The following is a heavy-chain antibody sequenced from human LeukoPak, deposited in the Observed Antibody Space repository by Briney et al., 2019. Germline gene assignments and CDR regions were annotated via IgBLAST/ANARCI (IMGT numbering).Heavy chain of an antibody. J-gene: IGHJ4*02. Sequence: GGSLRLTCAASGFTFSSYEMNWVRQAPGKGLEWVSYISSSGSTIYYADSVKGRFTISRDNAKNSLYLQMNSLRAEDTAVYYCARDEMGPTPLFDYWGQGTLVTVSS. CDR2: ISSSGSTI. CDR1: GFTFSSYE. V-gene: IGHV3-48*03. CDR3: ARDEMGPTPLFDY. D-gene: IGHD2-8*01.